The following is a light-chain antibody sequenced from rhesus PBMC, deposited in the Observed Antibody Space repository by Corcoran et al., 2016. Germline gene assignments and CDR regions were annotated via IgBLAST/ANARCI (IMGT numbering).Light chain of an antibody. V-gene: IGKV1-74*01. J-gene: IGKJ2*01. CDR2: KAS. CDR1: ENINDS. CDR3: HYIYGPPYS. Sequence: DIQMTQSPSSLSASVGDRVTISCRASENINDSLHWFQQKTGKAPKLLIFKASTLHSGVPSRFSGSGSGTDFTLPLSSLQPEVFVTYYFHYIYGPPYSFGQGTK.